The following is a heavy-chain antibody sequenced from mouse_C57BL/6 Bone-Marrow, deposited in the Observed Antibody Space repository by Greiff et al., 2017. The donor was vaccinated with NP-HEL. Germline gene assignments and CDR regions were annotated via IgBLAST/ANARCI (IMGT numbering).Heavy chain of an antibody. D-gene: IGHD1-1*01. CDR1: GYSITSGYY. J-gene: IGHJ2*01. Sequence: EVKLVESGPGLVKPSQSLSLTCSVTGYSITSGYYWNWIRQFPGNKLEWMGYISYDGSNNYNPSLKNRISITRDTSKNQFFLKLNSVTTEDTATYYCARRIYYYGSSYFYYFDYWGQGTTLTVSS. V-gene: IGHV3-6*01. CDR2: ISYDGSN. CDR3: ARRIYYYGSSYFYYFDY.